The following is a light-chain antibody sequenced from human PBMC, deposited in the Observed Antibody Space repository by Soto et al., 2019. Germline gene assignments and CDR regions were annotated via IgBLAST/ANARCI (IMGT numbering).Light chain of an antibody. CDR1: QSVSSY. Sequence: EIILTKSPATRSLSQMEIATLSFMASQSVSSYLAWYQQKPGQAPRLLIYDASNRATGIPARFSGSGSGTDFTLTISSLEPEDFAVYYCQQRSNWPPITFGEGTRLEIK. CDR3: QQRSNWPPIT. J-gene: IGKJ5*01. V-gene: IGKV3-11*01. CDR2: DAS.